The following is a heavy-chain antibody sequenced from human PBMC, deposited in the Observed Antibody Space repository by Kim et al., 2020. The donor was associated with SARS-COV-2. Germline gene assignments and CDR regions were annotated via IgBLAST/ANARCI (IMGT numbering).Heavy chain of an antibody. CDR3: ARDMTTVTGGLFDP. CDR1: NVSLSSYY. J-gene: IGHJ5*02. CDR2: IYTSGST. D-gene: IGHD4-17*01. V-gene: IGHV4-4*07. Sequence: SETLSLTCTVSNVSLSSYYLSWIRQPAGKGLEWIGRIYTSGSTNFNPSLKGRVTMSVDMSKNQFTLSLSSVTAADTAVYYCARDMTTVTGGLFDPWGRGT.